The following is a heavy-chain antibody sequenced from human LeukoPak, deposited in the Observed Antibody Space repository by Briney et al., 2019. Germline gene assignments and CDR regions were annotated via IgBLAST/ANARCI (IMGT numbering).Heavy chain of an antibody. D-gene: IGHD6-13*01. V-gene: IGHV3-48*01. CDR3: ARDWADSRWKNWLDP. J-gene: IGHJ5*02. CDR1: GFTFSTYP. Sequence: GGSLRLSCAASGFTFSTYPMNWVRQAPGKGLEWVSYISSSSDTTYYADSVKGRFTTSRDNVKNSLYLQMNNLRVEDTAVYYCARDWADSRWKNWLDPWGQGTLVSVSS. CDR2: ISSSSDTT.